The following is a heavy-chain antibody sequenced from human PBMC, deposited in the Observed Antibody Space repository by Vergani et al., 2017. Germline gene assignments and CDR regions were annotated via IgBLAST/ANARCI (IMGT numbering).Heavy chain of an antibody. D-gene: IGHD3-22*01. J-gene: IGHJ4*02. V-gene: IGHV3-9*01. CDR1: GFTFDDYA. CDR3: AKDDYYDSSTFIDY. Sequence: EVQLVESGGGLVQPGRSLRLSCAASGFTFDDYAMHWVRQDPGKGLEWVSGISWNSGSIGYADSVKGRFTISRDNAKNSLYLQMNSLRAEDTALYYCAKDDYYDSSTFIDYWGQGTLVTVSS. CDR2: ISWNSGSI.